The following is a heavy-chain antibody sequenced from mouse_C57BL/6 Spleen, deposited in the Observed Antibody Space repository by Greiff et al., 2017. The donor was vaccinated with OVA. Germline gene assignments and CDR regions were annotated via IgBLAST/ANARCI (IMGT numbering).Heavy chain of an antibody. CDR3: ARNGSSYRYYAMDY. Sequence: VQLQQPGAELVKPGASVKLSCKASGYTFTSYWMQWVKQRPGQGLEWIGEIDPSDSYTNYNQKFKGKATLTVDTSSSTAYMQLSSLTSEDSAVYYCARNGSSYRYYAMDYWGQGTSVTVSS. CDR1: GYTFTSYW. CDR2: IDPSDSYT. V-gene: IGHV1-50*01. J-gene: IGHJ4*01. D-gene: IGHD1-1*01.